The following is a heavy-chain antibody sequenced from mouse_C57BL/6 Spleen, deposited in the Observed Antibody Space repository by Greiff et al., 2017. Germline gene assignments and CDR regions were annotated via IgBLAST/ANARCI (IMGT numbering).Heavy chain of an antibody. CDR2: INPGSGGT. Sequence: QVQLQQSGAELVRPGTSVKVSCKASGYAFTNYLIEWVKQRPGQGLEWIGVINPGSGGTNYNEKFKGKATLTADKSSSTAYMQLSSLTSEDSAVXFCARGIYYGFDYWGQGTTLTVSS. CDR3: ARGIYYGFDY. D-gene: IGHD2-1*01. CDR1: GYAFTNYL. J-gene: IGHJ2*01. V-gene: IGHV1-54*01.